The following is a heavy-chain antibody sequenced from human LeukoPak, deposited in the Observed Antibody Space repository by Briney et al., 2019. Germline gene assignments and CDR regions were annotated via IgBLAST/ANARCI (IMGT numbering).Heavy chain of an antibody. J-gene: IGHJ4*02. Sequence: PGRSLRLSCAASGFTFSSYGMHWVRQAPGKGLEWVAVILYDGSNKYYADSVKGRFTISRDNSKNTLYLQMNSLRAEDTAVYYCARDDWLQLLYFDYWGQGTLVTVSS. V-gene: IGHV3-33*01. D-gene: IGHD5-24*01. CDR3: ARDDWLQLLYFDY. CDR2: ILYDGSNK. CDR1: GFTFSSYG.